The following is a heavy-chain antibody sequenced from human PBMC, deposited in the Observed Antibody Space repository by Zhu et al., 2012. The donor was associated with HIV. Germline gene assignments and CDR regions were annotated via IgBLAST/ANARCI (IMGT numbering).Heavy chain of an antibody. CDR2: IYHSGST. D-gene: IGHD6-13*01. CDR1: GYSISSGYY. Sequence: QVQLQESGPGLVKPSETLSLTCAVSGYSISSGYYWGWIRQPPGKGLEWIGSIYHSGSTYYNPSLKSRVTISVDTSKNQFSLKLSSVTAADTAVYYCAREISQQLVVAYFDYWGQGTLVNRLL. CDR3: AREISQQLVVAYFDY. V-gene: IGHV4-38-2*02. J-gene: IGHJ4*02.